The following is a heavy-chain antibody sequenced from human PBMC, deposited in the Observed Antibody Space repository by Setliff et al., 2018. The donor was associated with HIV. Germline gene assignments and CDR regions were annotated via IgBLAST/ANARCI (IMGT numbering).Heavy chain of an antibody. D-gene: IGHD4-17*01. CDR1: GGSINGERYY. Sequence: PSETLSLTCSVSGGSINGERYYWSWIRQPPGKGLEWTGSIYQSGRTYYNPSLKSRLTMSVDTSKNQFSLSLSSVTAADTAVYYCAAFFVTPLTTQDFWGQGTLVTVSS. V-gene: IGHV4-39*01. CDR2: IYQSGRT. J-gene: IGHJ4*02. CDR3: AAFFVTPLTTQDF.